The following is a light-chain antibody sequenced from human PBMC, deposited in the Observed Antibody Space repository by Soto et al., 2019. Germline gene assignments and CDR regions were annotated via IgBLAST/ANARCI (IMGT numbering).Light chain of an antibody. V-gene: IGKV3-15*01. CDR1: QSVSNN. Sequence: EIVMTQSPSTLSVSPRERATLSCRASQSVSNNLAWYQQKPGQAPRLLIYDASTRAIGIPARFSGSGSGTEFTLTINSLQSEDFAIYYCQHQKTFGRGTKVEIK. J-gene: IGKJ1*01. CDR3: QHQKT. CDR2: DAS.